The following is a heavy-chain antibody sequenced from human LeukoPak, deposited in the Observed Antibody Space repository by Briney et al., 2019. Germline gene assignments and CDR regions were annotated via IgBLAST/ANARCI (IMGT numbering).Heavy chain of an antibody. D-gene: IGHD2-8*01. CDR1: GYTFTGYY. V-gene: IGHV1-18*04. CDR2: ISAYNGNT. J-gene: IGHJ4*02. CDR3: ARREYGRRDIVLMVDY. Sequence: GASVKVSCKASGYTFTGYYIHWVRQAPGQGLEWMGWISAYNGNTNYAQKLQGRVTMTTDTSTSTAYMELRSLRSDDTAVYYCARREYGRRDIVLMVDYWGQGTLVTVSS.